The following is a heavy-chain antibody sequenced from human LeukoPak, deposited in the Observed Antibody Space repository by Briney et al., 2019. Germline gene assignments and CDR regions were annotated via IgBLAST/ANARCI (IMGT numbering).Heavy chain of an antibody. CDR1: GFTFDDYT. D-gene: IGHD3-10*01. Sequence: GGSLRLSCAASGFTFDDYTMHWVRQPPGKGLEWVSHISRDGGSTYYADSVTGRFTISRDNSKNSLYLQMNSLRTEDTALYYCAKDMVRGSRVGWYYFDYWGQGTLVTVSS. J-gene: IGHJ4*02. CDR2: ISRDGGST. CDR3: AKDMVRGSRVGWYYFDY. V-gene: IGHV3-43*01.